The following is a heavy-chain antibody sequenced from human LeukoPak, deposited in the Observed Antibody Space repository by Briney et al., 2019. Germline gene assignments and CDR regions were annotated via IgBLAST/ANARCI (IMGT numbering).Heavy chain of an antibody. D-gene: IGHD1-26*01. CDR2: ISAYNGNT. CDR1: GYTFTIYG. J-gene: IGHJ4*02. V-gene: IGHV1-18*01. Sequence: ASVKVSCKASGYTFTIYGISWVRQAPGQGLEWMGWISAYNGNTNYAQKLQGRVTMTTDTSTSTAYMELRSLRSDDTAVYYCARGGGSGSYYEDFDYWGQGTLVTVSS. CDR3: ARGGGSGSYYEDFDY.